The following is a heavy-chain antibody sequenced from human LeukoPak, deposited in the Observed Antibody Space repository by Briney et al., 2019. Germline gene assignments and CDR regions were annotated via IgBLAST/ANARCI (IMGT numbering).Heavy chain of an antibody. V-gene: IGHV4-34*01. Sequence: RASETLSLTCAVYGGSFSGYYWSWIRQPPGKGLEWIGEINHSGSTNYNPSLKSRVTISVDTSKNQFSLKLSSVTAADTAVYYCARPSVLTFPRSGYSAFDIWGQGTMVTVSS. CDR1: GGSFSGYY. J-gene: IGHJ3*02. CDR2: INHSGST. CDR3: ARPSVLTFPRSGYSAFDI. D-gene: IGHD3-3*01.